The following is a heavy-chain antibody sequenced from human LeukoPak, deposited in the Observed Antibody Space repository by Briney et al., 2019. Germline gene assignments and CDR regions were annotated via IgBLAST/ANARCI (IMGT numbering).Heavy chain of an antibody. CDR3: ARDRYYDSSGYYGRYYGMDV. CDR2: IYYSGST. Sequence: SQTLSLTCTVSGGSISSGGYYWSWIRQHPGKGLEWIGYIYYSGSTYYNPSLKSRVTISVDTSKNQFSLKLSSVTAADTAVYYCARDRYYDSSGYYGRYYGMDVWGQGTTVTVSS. V-gene: IGHV4-31*03. D-gene: IGHD3-22*01. J-gene: IGHJ6*02. CDR1: GGSISSGGYY.